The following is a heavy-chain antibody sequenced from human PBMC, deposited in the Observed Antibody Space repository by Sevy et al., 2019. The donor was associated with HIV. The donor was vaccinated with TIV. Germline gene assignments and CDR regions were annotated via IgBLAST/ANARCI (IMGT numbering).Heavy chain of an antibody. CDR2: ISSNNGNT. J-gene: IGHJ6*03. Sequence: ASVKVSCKASGYTFTSFGISWVRQAPGQGFEWIGWISSNNGNTKYAQKFQGRVTMTTETSTSTAYMELMNLRSDDTALYYCARRRPHDYYYFYLDVWGKGTTVTVSS. V-gene: IGHV1-18*01. CDR3: ARRRPHDYYYFYLDV. CDR1: GYTFTSFG.